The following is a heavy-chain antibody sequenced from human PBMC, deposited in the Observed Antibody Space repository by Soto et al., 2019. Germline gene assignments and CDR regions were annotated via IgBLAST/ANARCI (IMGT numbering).Heavy chain of an antibody. CDR2: INHSGST. Sequence: SETQSLTCAVYGGSFGGYYWSWIRQPPGKGLEWIGEINHSGSTNYNPSLKSRVTISVDTSKNQFSLKLSSVTAADTAVYYCARGGFGEGYYYMDVWGKGTTVTVSS. V-gene: IGHV4-34*01. CDR3: ARGGFGEGYYYMDV. D-gene: IGHD3-10*01. J-gene: IGHJ6*03. CDR1: GGSFGGYY.